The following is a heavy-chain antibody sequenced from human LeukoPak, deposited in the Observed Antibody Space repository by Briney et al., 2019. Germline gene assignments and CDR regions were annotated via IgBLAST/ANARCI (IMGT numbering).Heavy chain of an antibody. CDR2: ISPSGTDT. CDR1: GFTFSDTY. J-gene: IGHJ4*02. Sequence: GGSLRLSCAVSGFTFSDTYMTWLRQAPGKGLESLSYISPSGTDTSYADSVKGRFTISRDNAKNSLYLQMNSLRPDDTALYYCARDRGWSLTYGSGSYGLDYWGQGTLVTVSS. D-gene: IGHD3-10*01. CDR3: ARDRGWSLTYGSGSYGLDY. V-gene: IGHV3-11*04.